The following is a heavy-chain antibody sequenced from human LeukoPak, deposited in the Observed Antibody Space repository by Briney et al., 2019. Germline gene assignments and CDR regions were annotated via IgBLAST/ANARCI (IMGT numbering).Heavy chain of an antibody. CDR2: INPSGGST. CDR3: ARDLTYIAVADPTGGLDY. CDR1: GYTFTGYH. D-gene: IGHD6-19*01. J-gene: IGHJ4*02. V-gene: IGHV1-46*01. Sequence: ASVKVSCKTSGYTFTGYHMHWVRQAPGQGLEWMGIINPSGGSTSYAQKFQGRVTMTRDTSTSTVYMELSSLRSEDTAVYYCARDLTYIAVADPTGGLDYWGQGTLVTVSS.